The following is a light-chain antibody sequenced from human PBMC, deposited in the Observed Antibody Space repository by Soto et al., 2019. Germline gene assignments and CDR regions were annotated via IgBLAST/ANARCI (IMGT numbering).Light chain of an antibody. CDR1: SSNIGTNT. CDR2: ISD. V-gene: IGLV1-44*01. Sequence: QSARTQPPSASGTPGKRVTISCSGGSSNIGTNTVNWYQQLPGAAPKLLIYISDQRPSGVPDRFSGSKSGASASLAISGLQSEDEADYYCAAWDDSLNGPVFGGGTKLTVL. J-gene: IGLJ2*01. CDR3: AAWDDSLNGPV.